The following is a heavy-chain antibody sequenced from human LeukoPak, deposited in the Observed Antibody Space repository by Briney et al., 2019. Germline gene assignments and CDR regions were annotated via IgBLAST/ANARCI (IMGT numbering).Heavy chain of an antibody. CDR2: ISSSSSTI. Sequence: PGGSLRLSCAASGFTFSSYSMNWGRQAPGKGLEWVSYISSSSSTIYYADSVKGRFTISRDNAKNSLYLQMNSLRAEDTAVYYCAREEYYYDSSGYYLPYYFDYWGQGTLVTVSS. CDR1: GFTFSSYS. V-gene: IGHV3-48*01. CDR3: AREEYYYDSSGYYLPYYFDY. J-gene: IGHJ4*02. D-gene: IGHD3-22*01.